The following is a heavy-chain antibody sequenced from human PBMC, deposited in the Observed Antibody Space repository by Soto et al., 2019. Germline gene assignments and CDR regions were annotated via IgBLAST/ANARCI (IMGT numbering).Heavy chain of an antibody. D-gene: IGHD3-16*01. CDR1: RGSISSSLYY. CDR2: IYYSGST. V-gene: IGHV4-39*01. CDR3: ARLLGREEYGKH. J-gene: IGHJ1*01. Sequence: VCRGSISSSLYYWGWIRQPPGKGLEWIGSIYYSGSTYYNPSLKSRVTISVDTSKNQFSLKLSSVTAADTAVEDFARLLGREEYGKHWSKGTLVTVS.